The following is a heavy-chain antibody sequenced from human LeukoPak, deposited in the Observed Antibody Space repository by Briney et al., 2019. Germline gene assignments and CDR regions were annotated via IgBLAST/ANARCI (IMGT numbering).Heavy chain of an antibody. J-gene: IGHJ4*02. D-gene: IGHD6-19*01. CDR1: GFTFSSYG. Sequence: GGSLRLSCAASGFTFSSYGMHWVRQAPGKGLEWVAVIWYDGSNKYYADSVKGRFTISRDNSKNTLYLQMNSLRAEDTAVCYCANPGNYRSGWGSPPSFDYWGQGTLVTVSS. CDR2: IWYDGSNK. CDR3: ANPGNYRSGWGSPPSFDY. V-gene: IGHV3-33*06.